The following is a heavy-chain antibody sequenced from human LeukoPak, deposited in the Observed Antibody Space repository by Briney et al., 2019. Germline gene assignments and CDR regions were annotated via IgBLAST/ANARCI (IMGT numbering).Heavy chain of an antibody. V-gene: IGHV4-4*07. Sequence: PSETLSLTCTVSGGSISSYYWSWIRQPAGKGLEWIGRIYTSGNTNYNPSLKSRVTMSVDTSKNQFSLKLSSVTAADTAVYYCAKDKNYDILTGYFESPNWYFDLWGRGTLVTVSS. D-gene: IGHD3-9*01. CDR1: GGSISSYY. J-gene: IGHJ2*01. CDR3: AKDKNYDILTGYFESPNWYFDL. CDR2: IYTSGNT.